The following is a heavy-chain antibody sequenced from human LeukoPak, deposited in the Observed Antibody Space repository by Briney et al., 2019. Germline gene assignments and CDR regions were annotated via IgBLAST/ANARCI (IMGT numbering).Heavy chain of an antibody. CDR2: IYYSGST. CDR3: ARDRYDILTGGGYYYYYYMDV. J-gene: IGHJ6*03. V-gene: IGHV4-39*07. Sequence: PSETLSLTCTVSGGSVSSSSYYWGWIRQPPGKGLEWIGSIYYSGSTYYNPSLKSRVTISVDTSKNQFSLKLSSVTAADTAVYYCARDRYDILTGGGYYYYYYMDVWGKGTTVTISS. D-gene: IGHD3-9*01. CDR1: GGSVSSSSYY.